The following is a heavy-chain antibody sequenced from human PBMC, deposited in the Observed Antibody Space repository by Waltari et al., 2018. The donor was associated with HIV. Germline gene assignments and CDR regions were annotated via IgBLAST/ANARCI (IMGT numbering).Heavy chain of an antibody. CDR1: SSYW. D-gene: IGHD3-22*01. V-gene: IGHV3-7*01. CDR2: IKQDGSEK. CDR3: ARPTYYYDSSGYFDY. J-gene: IGHJ4*02. Sequence: SSYWMSWVRQTPGKGLEWVANIKQDGSEKYYVDSVKGRFTISRDNAKNSLYLQMNSLRAEDTAVYYCARPTYYYDSSGYFDYWGQGTLVTVSS.